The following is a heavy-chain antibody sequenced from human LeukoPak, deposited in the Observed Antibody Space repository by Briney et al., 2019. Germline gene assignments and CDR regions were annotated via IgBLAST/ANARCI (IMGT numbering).Heavy chain of an antibody. V-gene: IGHV4-39*07. CDR1: GGSLSSTSYY. CDR2: IYYSGNT. CDR3: AREQLHCSGGSCYFYFWDY. D-gene: IGHD2-15*01. J-gene: IGHJ4*02. Sequence: SETLPLTCTVSGGSLSSTSYYWGWIRQPPGKGLEWIGSIYYSGNTYYNPSLKSRVTISVDTSKNQFSLKLSSVTAADTAVYYCAREQLHCSGGSCYFYFWDYWGQGTLVTVSS.